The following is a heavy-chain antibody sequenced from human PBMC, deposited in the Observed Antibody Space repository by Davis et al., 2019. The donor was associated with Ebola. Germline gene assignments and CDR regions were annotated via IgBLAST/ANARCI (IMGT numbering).Heavy chain of an antibody. J-gene: IGHJ6*02. CDR3: ARDGTSPYCTGGVCYSSFYGMDV. CDR2: IYTSGST. Sequence: PSETLSLTCTVSGGPISSYYWSWIRQPAGKGLEWIGRIYTSGSTNYNPSLKSRVTMSVDTSKNQFSLKLSSVTAADTAVYYCARDGTSPYCTGGVCYSSFYGMDVWGQGTTVTVSS. CDR1: GGPISSYY. V-gene: IGHV4-4*07. D-gene: IGHD2-8*02.